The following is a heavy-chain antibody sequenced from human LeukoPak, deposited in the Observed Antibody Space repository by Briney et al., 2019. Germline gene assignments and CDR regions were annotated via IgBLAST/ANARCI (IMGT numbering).Heavy chain of an antibody. D-gene: IGHD3-22*01. CDR1: GGSISSYY. Sequence: SETLSLTCTVSGGSISSYYWSWIRQPPGKGLEWIGYIYYSGSTNYNPSLKSRVTISVDTSKNQFSLKLSSVTAADTAVYYCASSSEPGYYDSSGYDYLFDYWGQGTLVTVSS. V-gene: IGHV4-59*12. J-gene: IGHJ4*02. CDR3: ASSSEPGYYDSSGYDYLFDY. CDR2: IYYSGST.